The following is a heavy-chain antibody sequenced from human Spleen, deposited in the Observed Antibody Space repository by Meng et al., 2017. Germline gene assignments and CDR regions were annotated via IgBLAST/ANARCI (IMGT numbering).Heavy chain of an antibody. CDR3: ARDEDISAAGKLFGDY. CDR1: GYRFTSFH. D-gene: IGHD6-13*01. J-gene: IGHJ4*02. V-gene: IGHV1-2*06. CDR2: IKTDSGRT. Sequence: ASVKVSCKTSGYRFTSFHLHWLRQAPGQGLEWLGRIKTDSGRTNFALKFQGRVTLTRDTSTSTAYMELSGLRSDDTAMYYCARDEDISAAGKLFGDYWGQGTLVTVSS.